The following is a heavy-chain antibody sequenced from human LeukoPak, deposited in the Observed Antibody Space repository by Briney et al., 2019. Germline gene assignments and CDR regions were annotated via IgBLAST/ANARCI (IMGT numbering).Heavy chain of an antibody. CDR1: GFTFDDYG. J-gene: IGHJ4*02. V-gene: IGHV3-20*04. CDR3: ARDWDYYGSGSGFY. Sequence: GGSLRLSCAASGFTFDDYGMSWVRQAPGKGLEWVSGINWNGGSTGYADSVKGRFTISRDNAKNSLYLQMNSLRAEDTALYYCARDWDYYGSGSGFYWGQGTLVTVSS. CDR2: INWNGGST. D-gene: IGHD3-10*01.